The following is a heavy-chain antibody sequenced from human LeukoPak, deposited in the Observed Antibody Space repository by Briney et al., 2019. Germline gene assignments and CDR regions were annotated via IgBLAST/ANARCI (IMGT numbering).Heavy chain of an antibody. V-gene: IGHV5-51*01. J-gene: IGHJ4*02. CDR1: GYSFTSYW. CDR3: ARYYYDSSGYPDFDY. D-gene: IGHD3-22*01. CDR2: IYPGDSDT. Sequence: TRGESLKISCKGSGYSFTSYWIGWVRQMPGKGLELMGIIYPGDSDTRYSPPFQGQVTISAYKSISTACLQWSSLKASDTAMYYCARYYYDSSGYPDFDYWGQGTLVTVSS.